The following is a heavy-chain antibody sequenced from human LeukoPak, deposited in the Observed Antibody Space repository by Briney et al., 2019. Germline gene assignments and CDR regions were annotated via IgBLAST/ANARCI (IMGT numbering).Heavy chain of an antibody. D-gene: IGHD3-22*01. J-gene: IGHJ4*02. CDR2: VNHSGRT. Sequence: SETLSLTCAVYGGSFSDYWWTWIRQSPGKGLEWIGEVNHSGRTNYNPSLKSRVTISVETSKNQFSLKLSSVTAADTAVYYCARVTGYMIEDYFDYWGQGTLVTVSS. CDR1: GGSFSDYW. V-gene: IGHV4-34*01. CDR3: ARVTGYMIEDYFDY.